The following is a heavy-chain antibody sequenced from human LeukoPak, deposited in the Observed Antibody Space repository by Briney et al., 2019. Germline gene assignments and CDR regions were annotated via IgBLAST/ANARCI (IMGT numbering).Heavy chain of an antibody. D-gene: IGHD6-13*01. V-gene: IGHV1-18*01. J-gene: IGHJ4*02. CDR3: ARDPSNSSGRYIFFDF. CDR1: GYTFTRYG. Sequence: ASVKVSCKTSGYTFTRYGITWVRQAPGQGLEWMGWISTYNGDTKYAQNLQGRGTMTRDTSTNTAYMELRSLRSDDTAVYYCARDPSNSSGRYIFFDFWGQGTLVAVSS. CDR2: ISTYNGDT.